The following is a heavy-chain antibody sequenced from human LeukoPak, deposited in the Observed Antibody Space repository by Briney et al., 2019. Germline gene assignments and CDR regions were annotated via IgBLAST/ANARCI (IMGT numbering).Heavy chain of an antibody. CDR1: GYTFTGYY. Sequence: GASVKVSCKASGYTFTGYYMHWVRQAPGQGLEWMGWINPNSGGTNYAQKFQGRVTMTRDTSISTAYMELSGLRSDDTAVYYCARLEERITMVRGVYRDFDYWGQGTLVTVSS. D-gene: IGHD3-10*01. J-gene: IGHJ4*02. CDR2: INPNSGGT. CDR3: ARLEERITMVRGVYRDFDY. V-gene: IGHV1-2*02.